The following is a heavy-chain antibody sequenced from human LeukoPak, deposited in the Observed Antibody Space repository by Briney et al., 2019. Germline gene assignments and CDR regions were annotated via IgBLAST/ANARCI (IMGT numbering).Heavy chain of an antibody. CDR1: GGSISHYY. D-gene: IGHD4/OR15-4a*01. CDR2: IYYSGTT. J-gene: IGHJ6*02. CDR3: AREDPQTKVPEGMDV. V-gene: IGHV4-59*01. Sequence: SETLSLTCTVSGGSISHYYWSWIRQPPGKGLEWIGYIYYSGTTNYNPSLKSRVAISVDTSKNQFSLKLNSVTAADTAVYYCAREDPQTKVPEGMDVWGQGTTVTVSS.